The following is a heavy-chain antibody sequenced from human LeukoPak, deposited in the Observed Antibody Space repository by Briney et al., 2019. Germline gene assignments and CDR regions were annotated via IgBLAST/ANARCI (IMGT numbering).Heavy chain of an antibody. V-gene: IGHV4-59*08. CDR3: ARHAGSSWSFFDY. J-gene: IGHJ4*02. D-gene: IGHD6-13*01. CDR1: GDSISRSY. CDR2: IYYIGST. Sequence: SETQSLTCTVSGDSISRSYWSWIRQPPGKGLEWIGYIYYIGSTNYNPSLKSRVTISIDTSKNQFSLKLSSVTAADTAVYYCARHAGSSWSFFDYWGQGTLVTVSS.